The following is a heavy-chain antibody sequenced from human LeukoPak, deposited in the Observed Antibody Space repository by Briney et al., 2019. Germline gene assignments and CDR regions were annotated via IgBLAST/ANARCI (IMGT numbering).Heavy chain of an antibody. D-gene: IGHD6-13*01. CDR1: GGSXXGYX. CDR2: INHSGST. J-gene: IGHJ4*02. V-gene: IGHV4-34*01. Sequence: SETLSLTCAVYGGSXXGYXXXXXXXXPXXXXXXIGEINHSGSTNYNPSLKSRVTISVDTSKNQFSLKLSSVTAADTAVYYCASRIAAAGSYYFDYWGQGTLVTVSS. CDR3: ASRIAAAGSYYFDY.